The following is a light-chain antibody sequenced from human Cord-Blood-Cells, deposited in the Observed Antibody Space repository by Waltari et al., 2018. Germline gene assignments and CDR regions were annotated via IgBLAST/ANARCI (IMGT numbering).Light chain of an antibody. CDR3: QQYDNLPLT. V-gene: IGKV1-33*01. CDR1: QDISKY. CDR2: DAS. J-gene: IGKJ4*01. Sequence: DIKMTQSPSSLSASVGDRVTITCQASQDISKYLNWYQQKPGKAPKLLIYDASNLETGVPSMFSGSGSGTDFTFTISSLQPEDIATYCWQQYDNLPLTFGGGTKVEIK.